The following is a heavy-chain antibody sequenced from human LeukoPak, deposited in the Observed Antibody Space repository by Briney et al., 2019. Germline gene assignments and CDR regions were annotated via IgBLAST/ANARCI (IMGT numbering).Heavy chain of an antibody. CDR3: ARGLTHYYYYSYMNV. V-gene: IGHV1-2*02. J-gene: IGHJ6*03. Sequence: ASVKVSCKASGFTFTGYYVHWVRQAPGQGLEWMGWINPNTGGTNYAQKIQGRVTMTRDTSINTAYMELSRLSSDDTAVYYCARGLTHYYYYSYMNVWGKGTTVTVSS. CDR2: INPNTGGT. CDR1: GFTFTGYY.